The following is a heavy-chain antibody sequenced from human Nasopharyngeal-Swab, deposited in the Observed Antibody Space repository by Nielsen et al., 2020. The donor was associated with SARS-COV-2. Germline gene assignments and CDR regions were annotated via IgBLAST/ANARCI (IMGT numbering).Heavy chain of an antibody. J-gene: IGHJ4*02. CDR2: ISGSSGST. CDR1: GFTLSNYW. CDR3: AKAAEGYYDILTGYSIMYYFDY. V-gene: IGHV3-23*01. D-gene: IGHD3-9*01. Sequence: GGSLRLSCAASGFTLSNYWIHWVRQTPGKGLEWVSAISGSSGSTYYADSVKGRFTISRDNSKNTLYLQMNSLRAEDTAVYYCAKAAEGYYDILTGYSIMYYFDYWGQGTLVTVSS.